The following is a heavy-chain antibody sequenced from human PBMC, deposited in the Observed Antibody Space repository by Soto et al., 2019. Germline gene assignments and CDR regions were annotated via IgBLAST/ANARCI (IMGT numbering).Heavy chain of an antibody. CDR1: GFTFSNYG. Sequence: QVQLVESGGGVVQPRRSLRLSCAASGFTFSNYGMHWVRQAPGKGLEWVAVIWYDGSNKYYADSVKGRFTISRDNSKNTLDLQMNSLRAEDTAVYYCARDLSGDSRGPWGQGTLVTVSS. V-gene: IGHV3-33*01. J-gene: IGHJ5*02. CDR3: ARDLSGDSRGP. CDR2: IWYDGSNK. D-gene: IGHD3-22*01.